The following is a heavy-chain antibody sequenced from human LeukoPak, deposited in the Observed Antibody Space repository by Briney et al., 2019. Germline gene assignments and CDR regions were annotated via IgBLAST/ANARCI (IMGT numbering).Heavy chain of an antibody. CDR2: ISGSGGST. Sequence: TGGSLRLSCAASGFTFRSYAMSWVRQAPGKGLEWVSAISGSGGSTYYADSVKGRFTSSRDNSKNTLYLQMNSLRAEDTAVYYCAKDFGSRHVLLWFGELLGIWGQGTMVTVSS. CDR1: GFTFRSYA. J-gene: IGHJ3*02. V-gene: IGHV3-23*01. D-gene: IGHD3-10*01. CDR3: AKDFGSRHVLLWFGELLGI.